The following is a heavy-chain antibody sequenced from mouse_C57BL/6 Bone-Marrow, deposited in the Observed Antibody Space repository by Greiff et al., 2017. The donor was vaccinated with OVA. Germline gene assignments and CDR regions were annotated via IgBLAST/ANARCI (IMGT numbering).Heavy chain of an antibody. V-gene: IGHV1-55*01. D-gene: IGHD1-1*01. Sequence: QVQLQQPGAELVKPGASVKMSCTASGYTFTSYWITWVTQRPGQGLEWIGDIYPGSGSTNYNEKFKSKATLTVDTSSSTAYMQLSSLTSEDSAVYYCARERNYDFAYWGQGTLVTVSA. CDR2: IYPGSGST. CDR3: ARERNYDFAY. J-gene: IGHJ3*01. CDR1: GYTFTSYW.